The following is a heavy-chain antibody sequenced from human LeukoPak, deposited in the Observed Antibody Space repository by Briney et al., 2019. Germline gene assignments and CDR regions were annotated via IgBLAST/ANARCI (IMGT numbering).Heavy chain of an antibody. Sequence: ASVKVSCKASGYTFTSYGIGWVRQAPGQGLEWMGWISAYNGNTNYAQRLQGRVTMTTDTSTSTAYMELRSLRSDDTAVYYCARGSGVDILTGYDYWGQGTLVTVSS. CDR2: ISAYNGNT. CDR1: GYTFTSYG. CDR3: ARGSGVDILTGYDY. J-gene: IGHJ4*02. D-gene: IGHD3-9*01. V-gene: IGHV1-18*01.